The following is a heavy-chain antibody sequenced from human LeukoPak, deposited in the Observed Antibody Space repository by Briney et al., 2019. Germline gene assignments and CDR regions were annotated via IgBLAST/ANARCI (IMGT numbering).Heavy chain of an antibody. V-gene: IGHV3-23*01. CDR2: ISGSGGST. Sequence: PGGSLRLSCAASGFTFSSYAMSWVRQAPGKGLEWASAISGSGGSTYYADSVKGRFTISRDNSKNTLYLQMNSLRAEDTAVYYCAKPLTGFWSMGNWGQGTLVTVSS. CDR3: AKPLTGFWSMGN. CDR1: GFTFSSYA. D-gene: IGHD3-3*01. J-gene: IGHJ4*02.